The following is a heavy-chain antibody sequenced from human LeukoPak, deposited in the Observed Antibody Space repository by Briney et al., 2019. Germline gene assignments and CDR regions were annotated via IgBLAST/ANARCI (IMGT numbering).Heavy chain of an antibody. CDR3: ARDEFDASSGWFDP. Sequence: PSGTLSLTCTVSGGSLSSYYWSWIRQPAGKGLEWIGRIYTSGSTNYNPSLKSRVTMSVDTSKNQFSLKLSSVTAADTAVYYCARDEFDASSGWFDPWGQGTLVTVSS. V-gene: IGHV4-4*07. D-gene: IGHD3-16*01. CDR1: GGSLSSYY. CDR2: IYTSGST. J-gene: IGHJ5*02.